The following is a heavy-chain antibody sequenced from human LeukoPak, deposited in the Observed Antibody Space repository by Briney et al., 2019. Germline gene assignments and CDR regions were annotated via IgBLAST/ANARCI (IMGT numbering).Heavy chain of an antibody. V-gene: IGHV3-21*01. Sequence: GGSLRLSCAASGFTFSSYSMNWVRQAPGKGLEWVSSISSSSSYIYYADSVKGRFTISRDNAKNSLYLQMNSLRAEDTAVYYCARDRTPNSYYSPHGAFNIWGQGTMVTVSS. J-gene: IGHJ3*02. D-gene: IGHD3-10*01. CDR1: GFTFSSYS. CDR2: ISSSSSYI. CDR3: ARDRTPNSYYSPHGAFNI.